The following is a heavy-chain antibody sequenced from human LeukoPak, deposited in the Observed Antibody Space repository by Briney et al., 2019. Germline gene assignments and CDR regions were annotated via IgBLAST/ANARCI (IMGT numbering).Heavy chain of an antibody. CDR2: INRDGSEK. J-gene: IGHJ4*02. D-gene: IGHD4-17*01. CDR3: ARAVTPGGYFDY. Sequence: GGSLRPSCAAAGFTFSTSWMTWVRQAPGKGLEWLTYINRDGSEKNYLDSVKGRFTISRDNAKNSLYLQMDTLCVEDTAVYYCARAVTPGGYFDYWGQGALVTVSS. V-gene: IGHV3-7*05. CDR1: GFTFSTSW.